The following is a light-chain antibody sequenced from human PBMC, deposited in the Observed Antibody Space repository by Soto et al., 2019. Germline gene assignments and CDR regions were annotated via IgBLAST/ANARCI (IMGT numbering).Light chain of an antibody. CDR2: GAS. Sequence: VLTQSPATLSVSQGERATLSCRASQNIKTNLAWYQHKPGQAPRLLIYGASSRATGIPDRFSGSGSGTDFTLTISRLEPEDFAVYYCQQYGSSPRTFGQGTKVDI. J-gene: IGKJ1*01. V-gene: IGKV3-20*01. CDR1: QNIKTN. CDR3: QQYGSSPRT.